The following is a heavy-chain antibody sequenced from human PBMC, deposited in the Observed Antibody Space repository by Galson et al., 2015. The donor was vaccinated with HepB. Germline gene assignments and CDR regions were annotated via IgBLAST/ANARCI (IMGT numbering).Heavy chain of an antibody. D-gene: IGHD2-21*02. CDR1: GYIFTNYA. Sequence: SVKVSCKASGYIFTNYAMNWVRQAPRQGLEWMGWINTNTGKSTYAQGFTGRFVFSLNTSVSTTYLQISSLKAEDTAVYYCARTCGGDCYGAFDIWGQGTMVTVSS. V-gene: IGHV7-4-1*02. CDR3: ARTCGGDCYGAFDI. J-gene: IGHJ3*02. CDR2: INTNTGKS.